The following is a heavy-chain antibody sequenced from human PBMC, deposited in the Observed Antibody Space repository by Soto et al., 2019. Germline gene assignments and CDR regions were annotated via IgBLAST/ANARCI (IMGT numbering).Heavy chain of an antibody. CDR1: GFTFSNYA. D-gene: IGHD1-1*01. V-gene: IGHV3-30-3*01. Sequence: QVQLVESGGGVVQPGRSLRLSCAASGFTFSNYAFHWVRQAPGKGLEWVAVVSYDGSNKYYADSVKGRFTISRDSSKNTLYLQMNSLRAEDTAVYYCAREGTVYNGIGYFQHWGQGTLVTVSS. CDR3: AREGTVYNGIGYFQH. J-gene: IGHJ1*01. CDR2: VSYDGSNK.